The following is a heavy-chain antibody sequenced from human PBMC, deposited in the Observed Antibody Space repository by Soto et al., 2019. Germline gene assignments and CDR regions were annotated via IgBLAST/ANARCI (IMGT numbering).Heavy chain of an antibody. J-gene: IGHJ4*02. V-gene: IGHV4-34*01. CDR3: AIQVAPGVLRYPESYWG. D-gene: IGHD3-9*01. Sequence: QVQLQQWGAGLLKPSETLSLTCAVYGRSFSGYYWSWIRQPPGKGLEWIGEINHSGSKSYNPSLKSRVTISVDTSKNQFSLKLSSVTAADTAVYYCAIQVAPGVLRYPESYWGWGQGTLVTVSS. CDR1: GRSFSGYY. CDR2: INHSGSK.